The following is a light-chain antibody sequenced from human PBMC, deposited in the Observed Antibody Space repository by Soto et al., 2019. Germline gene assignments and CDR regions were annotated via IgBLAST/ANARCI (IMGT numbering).Light chain of an antibody. CDR3: QQGDNFPLT. CDR1: QGISGN. J-gene: IGKJ2*01. V-gene: IGKV1-12*01. CDR2: AAS. Sequence: DIQMTQSPPSVSASVGDSVTVTCRASQGISGNLAWYQQTAGKAPKLLIYAASTVQTGVPSRFSGSGSGTEFTLTISSLQPEDVATYYCQQGDNFPLTFGQGTRVDIK.